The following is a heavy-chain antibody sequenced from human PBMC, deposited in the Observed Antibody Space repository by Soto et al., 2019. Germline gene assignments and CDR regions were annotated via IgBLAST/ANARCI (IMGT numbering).Heavy chain of an antibody. CDR1: GGTFSSYA. V-gene: IGHV1-69*06. CDR2: IIPIFGTA. Sequence: GASVKVSCKASGGTFSSYAISWVRQAPGQGLEWMGGIIPIFGTANYAQKFQGRVTITADKSTSTAYMELSSLRSEDTAVYYCARGFRDGYNYYYYGMDVWGQGTTVTV. CDR3: ARGFRDGYNYYYYGMDV. J-gene: IGHJ6*02. D-gene: IGHD5-12*01.